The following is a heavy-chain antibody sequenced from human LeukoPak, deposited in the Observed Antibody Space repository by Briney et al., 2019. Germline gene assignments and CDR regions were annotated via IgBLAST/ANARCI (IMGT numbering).Heavy chain of an antibody. CDR3: ARGRSIAARPGWFDP. CDR2: IYTSGST. D-gene: IGHD6-6*01. CDR1: GGSISSGSYY. J-gene: IGHJ5*02. V-gene: IGHV4-61*02. Sequence: SETLSLTCTVSGGSISSGSYYWSWIRQPAGKGLEWIGRIYTSGSTNYNSSLKSRVTISVDTSKNQFSLKLSSVTAADTAVYYCARGRSIAARPGWFDPWGQGTLVTVSP.